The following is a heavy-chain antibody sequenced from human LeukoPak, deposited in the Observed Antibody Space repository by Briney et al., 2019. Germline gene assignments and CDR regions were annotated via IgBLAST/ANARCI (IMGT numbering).Heavy chain of an antibody. Sequence: GASVKVSCKASAYTFTSYYMHWVRQAPGQGPEWMRLINPSGGSTSYAQKFQSRVTMNRDTPTSTVYMELSSLRSEDTAVYYCARIVGYGSGSYYSNADAFDIWGQGTMVTVSS. CDR1: AYTFTSYY. CDR2: INPSGGST. D-gene: IGHD3-10*01. J-gene: IGHJ3*02. CDR3: ARIVGYGSGSYYSNADAFDI. V-gene: IGHV1-46*01.